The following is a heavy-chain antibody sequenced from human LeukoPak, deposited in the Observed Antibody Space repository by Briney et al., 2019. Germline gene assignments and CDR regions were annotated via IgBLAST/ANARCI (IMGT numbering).Heavy chain of an antibody. CDR3: ARTPYLYFGSGSFQFDY. Sequence: GGSLRLSCAASGFTFSDYNMNWVRQSPEKGLEWVSSITSGTTYIYYADSVRGRFTLSRDNSKNTLYLRLNSLRADDTAVYFCARTPYLYFGSGSFQFDYWGQGTLVTVSS. CDR1: GFTFSDYN. J-gene: IGHJ4*02. V-gene: IGHV3-21*04. CDR2: ITSGTTYI. D-gene: IGHD3-10*01.